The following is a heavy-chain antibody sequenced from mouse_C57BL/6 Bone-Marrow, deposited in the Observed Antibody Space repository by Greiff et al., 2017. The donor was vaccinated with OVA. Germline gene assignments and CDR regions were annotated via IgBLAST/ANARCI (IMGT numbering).Heavy chain of an antibody. CDR3: TRDGYPARYYAMDY. V-gene: IGHV1-15*01. CDR1: GYTFTDYE. J-gene: IGHJ4*01. CDR2: IDPETGGT. Sequence: QVQLQQSGAELVRPGASVTLSCKASGYTFTDYEMHWVKQTPVHGLEWIGAIDPETGGTAYNQKFKGKAILTADKSSSTAYMELRSLTSEDSAVYYGTRDGYPARYYAMDYWGQGTSVTVSS. D-gene: IGHD2-2*01.